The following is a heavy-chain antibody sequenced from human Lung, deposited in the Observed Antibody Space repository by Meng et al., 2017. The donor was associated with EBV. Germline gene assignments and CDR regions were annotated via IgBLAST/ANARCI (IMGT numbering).Heavy chain of an antibody. D-gene: IGHD1-20*01. CDR2: IYHNENT. V-gene: IGHV4-4*02. CDR3: ARAPGNWNFDS. Sequence: QLQLQESGPGLVEPSGTLSILCKVSSASNSSNNYWTWVRQSPGKGLEWIGEIYHNENTNYNPSLMSRVTMSLDKSKNHFSLNLRSVTAADTAVYFCARAPGNWNFDSWGQGTLVTVSS. J-gene: IGHJ4*02. CDR1: SASNSSNNY.